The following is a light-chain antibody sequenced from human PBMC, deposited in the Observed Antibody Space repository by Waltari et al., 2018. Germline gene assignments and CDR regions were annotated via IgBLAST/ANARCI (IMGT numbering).Light chain of an antibody. V-gene: IGKV3-15*01. Sequence: EVVLTQSPATLSVSPGERATLSCRASQNVNYYLAWYQQKAGQAPRLLIYGRSTRATGIPDRFSGGGSGTEFTLSISSLQSEDFAIYYCQQYNEWPRTFGQGTRVEI. CDR1: QNVNYY. CDR3: QQYNEWPRT. J-gene: IGKJ1*01. CDR2: GRS.